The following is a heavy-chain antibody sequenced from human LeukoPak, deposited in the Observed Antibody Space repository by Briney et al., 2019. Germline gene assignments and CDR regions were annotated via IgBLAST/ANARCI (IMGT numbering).Heavy chain of an antibody. CDR2: ISGSGGST. CDR3: AKVGVSSGWYGGFYY. V-gene: IGHV3-23*01. D-gene: IGHD6-19*01. CDR1: GFTLSNYA. J-gene: IGHJ4*02. Sequence: PGGSLRLSCAASGFTLSNYAMSWVRQAPGKGLEWVSAISGSGGSTYYADSVKGRFTISRDNSKNTLYLQMNSLRAEDTAVYYCAKVGVSSGWYGGFYYWGQGTLVTVSS.